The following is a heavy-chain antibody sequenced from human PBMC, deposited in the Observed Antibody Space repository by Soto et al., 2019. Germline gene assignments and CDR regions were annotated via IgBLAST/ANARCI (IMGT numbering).Heavy chain of an antibody. CDR1: GGTFSSYA. V-gene: IGHV1-69*01. CDR3: ARDCSGGSCLLYYGMDV. J-gene: IGHJ6*02. CDR2: IIPIFGTA. D-gene: IGHD2-15*01. Sequence: QVQLVQSGAEVKKPGSSVKVSCKASGGTFSSYAISWVRQAPGQGLEWMGGIIPIFGTANYAQKFQGRVTITADESTSTAYMELSSLRSEDTAVYYCARDCSGGSCLLYYGMDVWGQGTTVTVSS.